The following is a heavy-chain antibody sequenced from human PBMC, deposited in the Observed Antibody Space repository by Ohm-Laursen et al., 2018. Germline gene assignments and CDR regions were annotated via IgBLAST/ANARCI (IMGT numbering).Heavy chain of an antibody. D-gene: IGHD6-13*01. CDR2: INPSGST. Sequence: GTLSLTCAVYGGSFSGYYWSWIRQPPGKGLEWIGEINPSGSTNYNPSLKSRVTISVDTSKNQFSLKLSSVTAADTAVYYCARVGYSSSPHYGMDVWGQGTTVTVSS. CDR3: ARVGYSSSPHYGMDV. CDR1: GGSFSGYY. J-gene: IGHJ6*02. V-gene: IGHV4-34*01.